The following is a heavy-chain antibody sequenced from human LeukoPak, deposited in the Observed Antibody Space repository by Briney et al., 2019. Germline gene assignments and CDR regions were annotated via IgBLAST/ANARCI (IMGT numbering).Heavy chain of an antibody. CDR3: ARAKRIAAAGTDY. Sequence: GGSLRLSCAASGFTFSSYWMSWVRQAPGKGLEWVANIKQDGSEKYYVDSVKGRFTISRDNAKNSLYLQMNSLRAEDTAVYYCARAKRIAAAGTDYWGQGTLVTVSS. CDR1: GFTFSSYW. J-gene: IGHJ4*02. D-gene: IGHD6-13*01. CDR2: IKQDGSEK. V-gene: IGHV3-7*01.